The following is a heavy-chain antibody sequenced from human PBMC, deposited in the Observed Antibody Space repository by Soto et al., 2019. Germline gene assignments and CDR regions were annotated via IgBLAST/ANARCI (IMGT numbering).Heavy chain of an antibody. CDR2: IIPIFGTA. Sequence: SVKVSCKASGGTFSSYAISWVRQAPGQGREWMGGIIPIFGTANYAQKFQGRVTITADESTSTAYMELSSLRSEDTAVYYCALPGVAVVTAIPFYGMDVWGQGTTVTVSS. J-gene: IGHJ6*02. CDR1: GGTFSSYA. CDR3: ALPGVAVVTAIPFYGMDV. D-gene: IGHD2-21*02. V-gene: IGHV1-69*13.